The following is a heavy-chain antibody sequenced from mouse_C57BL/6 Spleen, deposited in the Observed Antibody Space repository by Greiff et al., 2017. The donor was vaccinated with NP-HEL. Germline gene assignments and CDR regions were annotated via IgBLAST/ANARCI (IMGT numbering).Heavy chain of an antibody. D-gene: IGHD2-3*01. Sequence: VQLQQSGAELARPGASVKMSCKASGYTFTSYTMHWVKQRPGQGLEWIGYINPSSGYTKYNQKFKDKATLTAYKSSSTAYMQLSSLTSEDSAVYYCARGLLDAMDYWGQGTSVTVSS. CDR2: INPSSGYT. V-gene: IGHV1-4*01. CDR3: ARGLLDAMDY. J-gene: IGHJ4*01. CDR1: GYTFTSYT.